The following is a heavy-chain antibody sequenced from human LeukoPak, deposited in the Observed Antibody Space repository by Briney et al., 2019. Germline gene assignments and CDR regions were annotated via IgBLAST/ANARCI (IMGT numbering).Heavy chain of an antibody. D-gene: IGHD2-2*02. J-gene: IGHJ4*02. CDR1: GFTFSSYS. CDR3: ARDQVSGAIGGYYFDY. V-gene: IGHV3-48*01. CDR2: ISSSSSTI. Sequence: GGSLRLSCAASGFTFSSYSMNWVRQAPAKGLEWVSYISSSSSTIYYADSVKGRFTISRDNAKNSLYLQMNSLRAEDTAVYYCARDQVSGAIGGYYFDYWGQGTLVTVSS.